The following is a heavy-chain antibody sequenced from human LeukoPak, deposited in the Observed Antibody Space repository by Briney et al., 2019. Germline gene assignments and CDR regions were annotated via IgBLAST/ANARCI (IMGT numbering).Heavy chain of an antibody. D-gene: IGHD4-17*01. J-gene: IGHJ3*02. Sequence: GGSLRLSCAASGFTFSSYWMTWVRQAPGKGLEWVSSISGSGGSTQYAASVQGRFTISRDNSKNTLYLQMNSLRAEDTAVYYCAKDPNGDYIGTFDIWGQGTMVTVSS. CDR2: ISGSGGST. CDR1: GFTFSSYW. CDR3: AKDPNGDYIGTFDI. V-gene: IGHV3-23*01.